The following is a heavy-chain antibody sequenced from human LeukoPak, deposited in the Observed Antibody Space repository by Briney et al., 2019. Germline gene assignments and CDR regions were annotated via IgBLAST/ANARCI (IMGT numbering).Heavy chain of an antibody. J-gene: IGHJ4*02. D-gene: IGHD3-22*01. CDR1: GFTFSSYW. Sequence: GGSLRLSCAASGFTFSSYWMSWVRQAPGKGLEWVANIKQDGSEKYYVDSVKGRFTISRDNAKNSPYLQMNSLRAEDTAVYYCARAPLSISSGYSYWGQGTLVTVSS. V-gene: IGHV3-7*01. CDR3: ARAPLSISSGYSY. CDR2: IKQDGSEK.